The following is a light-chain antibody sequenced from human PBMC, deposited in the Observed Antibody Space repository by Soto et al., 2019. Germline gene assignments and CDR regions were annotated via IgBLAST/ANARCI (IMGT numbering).Light chain of an antibody. Sequence: QSVLTQPASVSGSPGHSITTSCTGTSSDVGSYNLVSWYQQHPGKAPKLMIYEVSKRPSGVSNRFSGSKSGNTASLTISGLQAEDEADYYCCSYAGSSSLFGTGTKVTVL. J-gene: IGLJ1*01. CDR2: EVS. V-gene: IGLV2-23*02. CDR1: SSDVGSYNL. CDR3: CSYAGSSSL.